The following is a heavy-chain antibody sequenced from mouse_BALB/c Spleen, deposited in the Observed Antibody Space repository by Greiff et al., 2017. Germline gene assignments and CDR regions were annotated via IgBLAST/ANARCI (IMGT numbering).Heavy chain of an antibody. CDR3: ALYGYDVGAWFAY. CDR1: GYTFTSYW. D-gene: IGHD2-2*01. CDR2: IAPGSGST. V-gene: IGHV1S41*01. Sequence: DLVKPGASVKLSCKASGYTFTSYWINWINQRPGQGLEWIGRIAPGSGSTYYNEMFKGKATLTVDTSSSTAYIQLSSLSSEDSAVYFCALYGYDVGAWFAYWGQGTLVTVSA. J-gene: IGHJ3*01.